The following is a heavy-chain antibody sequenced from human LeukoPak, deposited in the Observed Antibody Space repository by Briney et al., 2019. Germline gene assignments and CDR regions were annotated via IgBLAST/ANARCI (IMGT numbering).Heavy chain of an antibody. CDR2: ISYDGSKA. D-gene: IGHD2-2*01. Sequence: GGSLRLSCAASGFTFRTYAFHWVRHTPGKGREWGAVISYDGSKADYADSAKGRFTIARDNSKNTPYLQMNSLRAEDTAVYYCAKDPPIVVVPAAHFDYWGQGTLVTVSS. CDR3: AKDPPIVVVPAAHFDY. CDR1: GFTFRTYA. V-gene: IGHV3-30*04. J-gene: IGHJ4*02.